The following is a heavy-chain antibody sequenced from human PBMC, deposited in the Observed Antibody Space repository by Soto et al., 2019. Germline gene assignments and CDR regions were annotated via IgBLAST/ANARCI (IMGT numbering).Heavy chain of an antibody. J-gene: IGHJ6*02. CDR3: VRDVVTMIVVVPCQFYYGMDV. D-gene: IGHD3-22*01. V-gene: IGHV1-18*01. Sequence: GASVKVSCKASGCTFSSYGISWVRQAPGQGLEWMGGISPYNGKTNYAQKLQGRVTITTDTSTSTAYMELRSLRSDDTAVYYCVRDVVTMIVVVPCQFYYGMDVWGQGTTVTVSS. CDR2: ISPYNGKT. CDR1: GCTFSSYG.